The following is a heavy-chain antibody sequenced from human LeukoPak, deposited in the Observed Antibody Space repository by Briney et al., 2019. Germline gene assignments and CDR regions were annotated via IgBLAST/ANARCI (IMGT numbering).Heavy chain of an antibody. CDR3: ARVLTYGSRTYYFDY. Sequence: PSETLSLTCTVSGDSISGYYWSWIRQPPGKGLEWIGYIYYSGSTNYNPSLKSRVTISLDTSKNQFSLKLSSVTAADTAVYYCARVLTYGSRTYYFDYWGQGTLVTVSS. J-gene: IGHJ4*02. CDR2: IYYSGST. D-gene: IGHD3-10*01. V-gene: IGHV4-59*01. CDR1: GDSISGYY.